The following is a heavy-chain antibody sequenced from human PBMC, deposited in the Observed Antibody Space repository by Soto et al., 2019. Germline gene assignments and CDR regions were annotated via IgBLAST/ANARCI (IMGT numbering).Heavy chain of an antibody. J-gene: IGHJ5*02. Sequence: SETLSLTCTVSGDSIRDGEYYWAWIRQRPGKGLEWMGYIYFTGKTNYNPSLENRLTMSVDMSRRQLYLRLTSVTAADTAVYFCAKDPSPQPIPAVTPGWFDPWGQGISVTVSS. CDR2: IYFTGKT. V-gene: IGHV4-31*03. CDR3: AKDPSPQPIPAVTPGWFDP. D-gene: IGHD4-4*01. CDR1: GDSIRDGEYY.